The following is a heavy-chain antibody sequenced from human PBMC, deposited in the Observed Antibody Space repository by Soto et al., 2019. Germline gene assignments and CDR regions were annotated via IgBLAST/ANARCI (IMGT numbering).Heavy chain of an antibody. D-gene: IGHD3-22*01. V-gene: IGHV1-69*01. CDR3: ASRGSGSAYEEISHYGLDV. CDR1: GGIFSGYA. Sequence: VQLVQSGTEVKEPGSSVKVSCRASGGIFSGYAFGWVRQAPGQGLEWMAGIIPVYGTSSSAQKFQGRVTTPTDESSTTVYMELSSLRSEDPAVYYCASRGSGSAYEEISHYGLDVWGQGTTVIVSS. CDR2: IIPVYGTS. J-gene: IGHJ6*02.